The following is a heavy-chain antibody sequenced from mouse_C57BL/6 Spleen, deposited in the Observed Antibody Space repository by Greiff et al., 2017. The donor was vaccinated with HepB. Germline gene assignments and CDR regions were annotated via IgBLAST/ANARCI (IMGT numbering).Heavy chain of an antibody. Sequence: EVKLMDSGPGLVKPSQPVFLTCTVTGISITTGNYRWSWIRQFPGNKLEWIGYIYYSGTITYNPSLPSRTTITRDTPKNQFFLEMNSLTAEDTATYYCARETGTGYFDVWGTGTTVTVSS. V-gene: IGHV3-5*01. J-gene: IGHJ1*03. D-gene: IGHD4-1*01. CDR3: ARETGTGYFDV. CDR1: GISITTGNYR. CDR2: IYYSGTI.